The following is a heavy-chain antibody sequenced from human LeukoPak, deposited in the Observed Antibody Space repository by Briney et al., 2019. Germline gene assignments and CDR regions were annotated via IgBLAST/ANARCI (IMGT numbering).Heavy chain of an antibody. CDR1: GGSISSYY. J-gene: IGHJ6*02. V-gene: IGHV4-59*01. CDR2: IYYSGST. Sequence: SETLSLTCTVSGGSISSYYWSWIRQPPGKGLEWIGYIYYSGSTNYNPSLKSRVTISVDTSKNQFSLKLSSVTAADTAVYYRARVDTMVRGTRYGMDVWGQGTTVTVSS. CDR3: ARVDTMVRGTRYGMDV. D-gene: IGHD3-10*01.